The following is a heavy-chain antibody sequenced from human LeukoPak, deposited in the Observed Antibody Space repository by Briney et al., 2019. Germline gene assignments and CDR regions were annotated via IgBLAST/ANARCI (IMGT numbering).Heavy chain of an antibody. CDR2: ISYDGSNK. D-gene: IGHD3-3*01. J-gene: IGHJ3*02. CDR1: GFTFSSYA. Sequence: GGSLRLSCAASGFTFSSYAMHWVRQAPGKGLEWVAVISYDGSNKYYADSVKGRFTISRDNSKNTLYLQMSSLRAEDTAVYYCAKGGYYAAFDIWGQGTMVIVSS. V-gene: IGHV3-30-3*01. CDR3: AKGGYYAAFDI.